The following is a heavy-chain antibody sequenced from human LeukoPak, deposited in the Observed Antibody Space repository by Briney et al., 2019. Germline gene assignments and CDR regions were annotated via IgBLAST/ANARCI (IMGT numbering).Heavy chain of an antibody. CDR2: ISGSGGST. Sequence: GGSLRLSCAASGFTFSSYAMSWVRQAPGMGLEWVSAISGSGGSTYYADSVKGRFTISRDNSKNTLYLQMNSLRAEDTAVYYCTYYYDRSGYYGFDYWGQGTLVTVSS. D-gene: IGHD3-22*01. V-gene: IGHV3-23*01. CDR1: GFTFSSYA. CDR3: TYYYDRSGYYGFDY. J-gene: IGHJ4*02.